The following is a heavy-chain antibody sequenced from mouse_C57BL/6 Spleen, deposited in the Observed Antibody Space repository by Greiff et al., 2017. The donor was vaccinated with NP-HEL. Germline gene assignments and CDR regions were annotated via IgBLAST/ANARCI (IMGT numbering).Heavy chain of an antibody. V-gene: IGHV1-85*01. Sequence: VQLQQSGPELVKPGASVKLSCKASGYTFTSYDINWVKQRPGQGLEWIGWIYPGDGSTKYNEKFKGKATLTVDTSSSTAYMELHSLTSEDSAVYCCARPYGYEAWFAYWGQGTLVTVSA. D-gene: IGHD2-2*01. CDR2: IYPGDGST. CDR1: GYTFTSYD. J-gene: IGHJ3*01. CDR3: ARPYGYEAWFAY.